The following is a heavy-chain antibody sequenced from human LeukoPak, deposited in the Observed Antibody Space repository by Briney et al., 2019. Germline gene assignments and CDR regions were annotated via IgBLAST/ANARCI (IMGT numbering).Heavy chain of an antibody. D-gene: IGHD6-6*01. CDR3: ARYSSSSYNWFDP. Sequence: ASVKVSCKASGYTFTSYDINWVRQATGQGLEWMGWMNPNSGNTGYAQKFQGRVTITRNTSISTAYMELRSLRSDDTAVYYCARYSSSSYNWFDPWGQGTLVTVSS. CDR1: GYTFTSYD. J-gene: IGHJ5*02. CDR2: MNPNSGNT. V-gene: IGHV1-8*03.